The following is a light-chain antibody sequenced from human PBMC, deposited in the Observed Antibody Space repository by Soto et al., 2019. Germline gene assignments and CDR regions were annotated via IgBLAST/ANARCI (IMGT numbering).Light chain of an antibody. CDR1: QIVSDNY. CDR2: GAS. CDR3: QQYAKAPLT. J-gene: IGKJ1*01. Sequence: TQSPSSLSASVGERATLSCSASQIVSDNYLAWYQQKPGQAPRLVVYGASSRATGVPDRFSASGSGTDFTLTISRLEPEDFAVYYCQQYAKAPLTFGQGTKVDIK. V-gene: IGKV3-20*01.